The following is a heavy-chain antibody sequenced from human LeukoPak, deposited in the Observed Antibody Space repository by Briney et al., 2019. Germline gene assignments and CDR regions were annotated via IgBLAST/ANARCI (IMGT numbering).Heavy chain of an antibody. CDR3: AKGYCSSTSCYTGWFDP. CDR1: GDSVSSNSAA. D-gene: IGHD2-2*02. Sequence: SQTLSLTCAISGDSVSSNSAARNWIRQSPSRGLEWLGRTYYRSKWYNDYAVSVKSRITINPDTSKNQFSLQLNSVTPEDTAVYYCAKGYCSSTSCYTGWFDPWGQGTLVTVSS. V-gene: IGHV6-1*01. J-gene: IGHJ5*02. CDR2: TYYRSKWYN.